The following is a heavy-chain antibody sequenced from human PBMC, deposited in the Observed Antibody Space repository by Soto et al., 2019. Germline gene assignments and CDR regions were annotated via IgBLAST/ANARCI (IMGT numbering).Heavy chain of an antibody. J-gene: IGHJ5*02. Sequence: EAQLLESGGGLVQPGGSLRLSCAASGFIFNNYAMSWVRQAPGKGLEWVSGINGDGATTYYAESVKGRFTISRDNSKNTLSLQICTLTAEDTAVYYCARDSLLYDSDCYRNWFGTWGQGTLVTVSS. V-gene: IGHV3-23*01. D-gene: IGHD2-21*02. CDR2: INGDGATT. CDR1: GFIFNNYA. CDR3: ARDSLLYDSDCYRNWFGT.